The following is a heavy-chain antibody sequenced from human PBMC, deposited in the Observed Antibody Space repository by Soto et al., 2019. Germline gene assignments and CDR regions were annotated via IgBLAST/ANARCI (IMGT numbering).Heavy chain of an antibody. Sequence: QVQLVESGGGLVEPGGSLRLSCAASGFRFSDHYMTWIRQAPGKGLEWVSKISSGGTTMYYADSVKGRFTVSRDNAKNSLYLQMNSLTVEDTAIYYCAGDTYYYGSAFWGQGALVTVSS. V-gene: IGHV3-11*01. J-gene: IGHJ4*02. CDR2: ISSGGTTM. D-gene: IGHD3-10*01. CDR3: AGDTYYYGSAF. CDR1: GFRFSDHY.